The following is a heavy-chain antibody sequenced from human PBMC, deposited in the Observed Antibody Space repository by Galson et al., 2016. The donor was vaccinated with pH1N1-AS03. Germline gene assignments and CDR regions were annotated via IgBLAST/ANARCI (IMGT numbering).Heavy chain of an antibody. J-gene: IGHJ4*02. CDR2: IGTYT. V-gene: IGHV1-18*01. CDR1: GYTFTNYG. CDR3: ARSGSGSFYEGDF. Sequence: SVKVSCKASGYTFTNYGISWVRQAPGQGLEYMGWIGTYTIYAQKLQGRVTMTTDTSMSTAYMELRSLRSDDTAVYYCARSGSGSFYEGDFWGQGTLVSVSS. D-gene: IGHD3-10*01.